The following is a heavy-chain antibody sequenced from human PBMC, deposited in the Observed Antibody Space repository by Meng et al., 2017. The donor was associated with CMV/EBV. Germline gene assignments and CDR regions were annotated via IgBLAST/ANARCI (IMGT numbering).Heavy chain of an antibody. CDR3: ARPLHYDFWSGYYPSGTYYYYGMDV. D-gene: IGHD3-3*01. V-gene: IGHV3-7*01. CDR1: GFTFSSYW. Sequence: GESLKISCAASGFTFSSYWMSWVRQAPGKGLEWVANIKQDGSEKYYVDSVKSRFTISRDNAKNSLYLQMNSLRAEDTAVYYCARPLHYDFWSGYYPSGTYYYYGMDVWGQGTTVTVSS. J-gene: IGHJ6*02. CDR2: IKQDGSEK.